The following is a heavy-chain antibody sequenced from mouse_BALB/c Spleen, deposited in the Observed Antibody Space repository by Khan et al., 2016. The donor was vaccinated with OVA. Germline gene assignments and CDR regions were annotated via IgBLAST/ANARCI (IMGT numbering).Heavy chain of an antibody. Sequence: QIQLVQSGPGLVAPSQSLSITCTVSGFSLTTYGLHWVRHPPGRGLGWLGVIWAGGSTNYNSALMSRLSISKDNSKSQVFLKMNSLQTDDTAMYYCARLEDIWGQGTTLTVSS. CDR2: IWAGGST. V-gene: IGHV2-9*02. CDR3: ARLEDI. CDR1: GFSLTTYG. D-gene: IGHD1-3*01. J-gene: IGHJ2*01.